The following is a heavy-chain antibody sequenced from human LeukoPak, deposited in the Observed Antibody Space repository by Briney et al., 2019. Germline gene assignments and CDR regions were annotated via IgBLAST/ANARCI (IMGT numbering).Heavy chain of an antibody. CDR3: ARIGWFPDNWFDP. CDR1: GFTFSSYA. V-gene: IGHV3-64*01. CDR2: ISSNGGST. Sequence: PGGSLRLSCAASGFTFSSYAMHWVRQAPGKGLEYVSAISSNGGSTYYANSVKGRFTISRDNSKNTLYLQMGSLRAEDMAVYYCARIGWFPDNWFDPWGQGTLVTVSS. D-gene: IGHD2-15*01. J-gene: IGHJ5*02.